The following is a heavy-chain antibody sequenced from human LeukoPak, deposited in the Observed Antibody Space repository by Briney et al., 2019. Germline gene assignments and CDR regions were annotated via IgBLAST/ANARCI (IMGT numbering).Heavy chain of an antibody. D-gene: IGHD3-22*01. CDR2: INPSGGST. Sequence: GASVKVSCKASVYTFTSYFMHWVRQAPGQGLDWMGIINPSGGSTSYAQKFQGRVTMTRDTSTSTVYMELSSLRAEDTAVYYCAKHRMIVVDSFGCWGQGTLVTVSS. CDR3: AKHRMIVVDSFGC. V-gene: IGHV1-46*01. J-gene: IGHJ4*02. CDR1: VYTFTSYF.